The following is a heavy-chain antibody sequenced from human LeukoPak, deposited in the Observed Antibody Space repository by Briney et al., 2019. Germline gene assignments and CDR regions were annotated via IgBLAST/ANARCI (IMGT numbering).Heavy chain of an antibody. D-gene: IGHD3-22*01. J-gene: IGHJ5*02. V-gene: IGHV3-33*06. CDR2: IWYDGSNK. CDR1: GFTFSSYG. Sequence: PVRSLRLSCAASGFTFSSYGMHWVRQAPGKGLEWVAVIWYDGSNKYYADSVKGRFTISRDNSKNTLYLQMNSLRAEDTAVYYCAKRWGYDSSGSWGQGTLVTVSS. CDR3: AKRWGYDSSGS.